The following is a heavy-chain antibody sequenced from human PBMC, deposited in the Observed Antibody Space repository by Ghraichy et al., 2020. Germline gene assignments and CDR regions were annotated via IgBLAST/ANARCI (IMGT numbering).Heavy chain of an antibody. CDR1: GYIFTTYG. J-gene: IGHJ4*02. V-gene: IGHV1-18*01. CDR2: ISPKNGNT. Sequence: ASVKVSCKTSGYIFTTYGITWVRQAPGQGLEWMGWISPKNGNTDHSQKIQGRVTLTTDPSTNTAYFAMRSLGFTYTAVYYCARDVRGCNFDISAYYSYWGQGTLVTVSS. CDR3: ARDVRGCNFDISAYYSY. D-gene: IGHD3-22*01.